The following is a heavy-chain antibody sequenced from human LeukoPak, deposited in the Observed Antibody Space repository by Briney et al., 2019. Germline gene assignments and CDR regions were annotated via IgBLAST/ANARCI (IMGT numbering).Heavy chain of an antibody. Sequence: GGSLRLSCAASGFTFSSYWMSWVRQAPGKGLEWVANIKQDGSEKYYVDSVKGRFTISRDNAKNSLYLQMNSLRAEDTAVYYCESLIFGVAYFDYWGQGTLVTVSS. CDR2: IKQDGSEK. CDR3: ESLIFGVAYFDY. CDR1: GFTFSSYW. J-gene: IGHJ4*02. D-gene: IGHD3-3*01. V-gene: IGHV3-7*01.